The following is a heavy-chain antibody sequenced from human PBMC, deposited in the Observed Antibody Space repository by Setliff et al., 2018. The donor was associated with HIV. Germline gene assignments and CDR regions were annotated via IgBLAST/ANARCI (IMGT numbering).Heavy chain of an antibody. CDR2: IDPEDGET. Sequence: WASVKVSCKGSGYTFVDFYMHWVKEAPGRGLEWMGRIDPEDGETIYAENFQGRVTITADTSTDTVYMEVSSLISDDTAVYYCATDRGAIEDGRRFYYMDVWGKGTTVTVSS. D-gene: IGHD2-2*02. J-gene: IGHJ6*03. CDR1: GYTFVDFY. V-gene: IGHV1-69-2*01. CDR3: ATDRGAIEDGRRFYYMDV.